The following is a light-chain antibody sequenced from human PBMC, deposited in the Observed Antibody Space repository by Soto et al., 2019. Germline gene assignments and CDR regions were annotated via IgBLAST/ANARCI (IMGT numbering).Light chain of an antibody. Sequence: EIVMTQSPATLSVSPGERATLSSRASQSVRGTSLAWYQQKPGQTPRLLVYDASSRANGIADRFSGGGSGTDFTLTISRLEPEDFAVYYCQHYGSSPPITFGQGTRLEI. J-gene: IGKJ5*01. CDR1: QSVRGTS. CDR3: QHYGSSPPIT. V-gene: IGKV3-20*01. CDR2: DAS.